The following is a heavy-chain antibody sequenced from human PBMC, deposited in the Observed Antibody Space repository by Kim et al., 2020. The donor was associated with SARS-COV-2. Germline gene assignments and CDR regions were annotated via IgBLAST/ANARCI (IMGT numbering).Heavy chain of an antibody. CDR3: ARTMVRGHYYYGMDV. D-gene: IGHD3-10*01. Sequence: SETLSLTCAVYGGSFSGYYWSWIRQPPGKGLEWIGEINHSGSTNYNPYLRSRVTISVDTYKNQFSLTQSSVTAADTAVYYCARTMVRGHYYYGMDVWGQGTTVTVSS. CDR2: INHSGST. J-gene: IGHJ6*02. CDR1: GGSFSGYY. V-gene: IGHV4-34*01.